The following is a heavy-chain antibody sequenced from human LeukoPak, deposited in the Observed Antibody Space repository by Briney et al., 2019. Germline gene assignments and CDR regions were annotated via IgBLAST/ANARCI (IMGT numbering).Heavy chain of an antibody. CDR2: IYSGGST. CDR1: GFTVSSNY. CDR3: ARDRYCSGGSCYEDAFDI. V-gene: IGHV3-53*01. J-gene: IGHJ3*02. D-gene: IGHD2-15*01. Sequence: GGSLRLSCAASGFTVSSNYMSWVRQAPGKGLEWVSVIYSGGSTYYADSVKGRLTIFRDNSKNSLYLQMNSLRAEDTAVYYCARDRYCSGGSCYEDAFDIWGQGTMVTVSS.